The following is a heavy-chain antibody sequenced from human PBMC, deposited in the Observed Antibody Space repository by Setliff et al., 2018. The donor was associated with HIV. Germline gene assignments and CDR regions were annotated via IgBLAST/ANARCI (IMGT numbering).Heavy chain of an antibody. CDR3: ATLVGATHRPFYYHYIDV. CDR2: IDPSDSYT. Sequence: PGESLKISCKGSGYNFTSYWITWVRQMPGKGLEWMGRIDPSDSYTNYSPSFQGHVTFSVDKSISTAYLQWNSLKASDIAMYYCATLVGATHRPFYYHYIDVWGKGTTVTVSS. J-gene: IGHJ6*03. V-gene: IGHV5-10-1*01. D-gene: IGHD1-26*01. CDR1: GYNFTSYW.